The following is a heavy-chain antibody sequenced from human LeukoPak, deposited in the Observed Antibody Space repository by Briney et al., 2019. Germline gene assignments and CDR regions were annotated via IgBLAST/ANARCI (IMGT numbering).Heavy chain of an antibody. V-gene: IGHV1-2*04. D-gene: IGHD2-2*01. CDR2: INPNSGGT. CDR1: GYTFTGYY. J-gene: IGHJ6*04. Sequence: ASVKVSCKASGYTFTGYYMHWVRQAPGQGLEWMGWINPNSGGTNYAQKFRGWVTMTRDTSISTAYMELSRLRSDDTAVYYCARGVGCSSTSCYEVYYYGMDVWGKGTTVTVSS. CDR3: ARGVGCSSTSCYEVYYYGMDV.